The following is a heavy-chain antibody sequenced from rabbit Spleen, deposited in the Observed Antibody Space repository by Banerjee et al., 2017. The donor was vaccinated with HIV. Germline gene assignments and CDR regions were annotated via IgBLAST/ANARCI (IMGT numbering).Heavy chain of an antibody. CDR3: VRDRANIGGDYGPYYFDL. J-gene: IGHJ4*01. CDR1: GFDFSDYG. D-gene: IGHD2-1*01. CDR2: IDPLFGNT. Sequence: QEQLVESGGGLVKPGGSLKLSCKASGFDFSDYGMSWVRQAPGKGLEWIGYIDPLFGNTYYASWVNGRFTISSHNAQNTLYLQLNSLTAADTATYFCVRDRANIGGDYGPYYFDLWGPGTLVTVS. V-gene: IGHV1S47*01.